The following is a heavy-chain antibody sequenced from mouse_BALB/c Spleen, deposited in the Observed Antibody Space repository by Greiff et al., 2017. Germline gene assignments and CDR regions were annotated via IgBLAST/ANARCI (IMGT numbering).Heavy chain of an antibody. CDR2: IRNKANGYTT. D-gene: IGHD1-1*01. J-gene: IGHJ2*01. CDR3: ARDYYGSPYYFDY. V-gene: IGHV7-3*02. CDR1: GFTFTDYY. Sequence: EVNLVESGGGLVQPGGSLRLSCATSGFTFTDYYMSWVRQPPGKALEWLGFIRNKANGYTTEYSASVQGRFTISRDNSQSILYLQMNTLRAEDSATYYCARDYYGSPYYFDYWGQGTTLTVSS.